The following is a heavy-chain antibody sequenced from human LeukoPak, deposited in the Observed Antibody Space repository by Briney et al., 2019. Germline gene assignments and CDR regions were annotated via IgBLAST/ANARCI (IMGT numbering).Heavy chain of an antibody. Sequence: GGSLRLSCAASGFTFSSYWMHWVRQAPGKGLEWVAVISYDGSNKYYADSVKGRFTISRDNSKNTLYLQMNSLRAEDTAVYYCAKENDYGDYDNWFDPWGQGTLVTVSS. CDR1: GFTFSSYW. D-gene: IGHD4-17*01. J-gene: IGHJ5*02. CDR3: AKENDYGDYDNWFDP. CDR2: ISYDGSNK. V-gene: IGHV3-30*18.